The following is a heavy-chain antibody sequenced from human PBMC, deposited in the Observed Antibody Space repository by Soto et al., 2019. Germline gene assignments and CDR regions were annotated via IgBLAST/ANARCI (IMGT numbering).Heavy chain of an antibody. CDR2: ISGSGGST. D-gene: IGHD3-3*01. Sequence: EVQLLESGGGLVQPGGSLRLSCAASGFTFSSYAMSWVRQAPGKGLEWVSAISGSGGSTYYADSVKGRFTISRDNSKNTLYLQMNSLRAEDTAVYYCAKSPALRFLEWLLFPHHFDYWGQGTLVTVSS. CDR1: GFTFSSYA. CDR3: AKSPALRFLEWLLFPHHFDY. V-gene: IGHV3-23*01. J-gene: IGHJ4*02.